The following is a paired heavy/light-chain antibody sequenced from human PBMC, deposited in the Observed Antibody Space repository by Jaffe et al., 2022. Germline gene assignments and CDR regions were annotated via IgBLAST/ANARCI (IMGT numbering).Heavy chain of an antibody. CDR2: TYYRSKWIH. CDR1: GDSVSSNSAA. CDR3: VRGQIGDRRYFDY. D-gene: IGHD3-16*01. V-gene: IGHV6-1*01. Sequence: QVQLQQSGPGLVTPSQTLSLTCAISGDSVSSNSAAWNWIRQSPSRGLEWLGRTYYRSKWIHDYAGSVKSRIIINPDTSKNQFSLQLNSVTPEDTAVYYCVRGQIGDRRYFDYWVQGTLVTVSS. J-gene: IGHJ4*02.
Light chain of an antibody. CDR2: ATS. CDR1: QSINSY. CDR3: QQSYSSPLT. J-gene: IGKJ4*01. Sequence: DIQMTQSPSSLSASVGDRVTITCRATQSINSYLNWYQQKPGKAPNLLIYATSTLQSGVPSRFSGGGSGTDFTLTISSLQPEDFATYYCQQSYSSPLTFGGGTNVEI. V-gene: IGKV1-39*01.